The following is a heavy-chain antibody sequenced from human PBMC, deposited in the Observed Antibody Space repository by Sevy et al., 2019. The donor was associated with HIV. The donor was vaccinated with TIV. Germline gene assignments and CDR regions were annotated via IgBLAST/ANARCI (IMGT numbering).Heavy chain of an antibody. CDR1: GSISNYY. D-gene: IGHD2-15*01. CDR3: ARHSPTSGHDY. J-gene: IGHJ4*02. Sequence: SKTLSLTCTVSGSISNYYWSWIRQPAGMGLEWIGRIYSSGSTNYNPSLRSRVTMSVDTSKNQFSLKLSSVTAADTAIYYCARHSPTSGHDYWGQGTLVTVSS. V-gene: IGHV4-4*07. CDR2: IYSSGST.